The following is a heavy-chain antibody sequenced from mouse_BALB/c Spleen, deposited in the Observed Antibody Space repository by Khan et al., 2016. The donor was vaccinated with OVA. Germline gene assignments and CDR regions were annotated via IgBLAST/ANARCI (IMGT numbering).Heavy chain of an antibody. V-gene: IGHV1-4*01. D-gene: IGHD2-14*01. Sequence: QVQLKQSGAELARPGASVKMSCKASGYTFTSYTIHWIKLRPGQGLEWIGFINPSNGYTNYNQKFKDKATLTADKSSTTVYMQLSSLTSDDSAVYNCVGDGAYHRNDGWFAYWGQGTLVTVSA. CDR3: VGDGAYHRNDGWFAY. CDR2: INPSNGYT. J-gene: IGHJ3*01. CDR1: GYTFTSYT.